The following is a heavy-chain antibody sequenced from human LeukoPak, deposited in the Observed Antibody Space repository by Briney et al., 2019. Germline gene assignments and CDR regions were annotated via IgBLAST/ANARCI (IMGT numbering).Heavy chain of an antibody. D-gene: IGHD2-21*01. CDR3: ARDSPNDGILWWSIDY. J-gene: IGHJ4*02. Sequence: GGSLRLSCAASGFTFSSYWMHWVRQAPGKGLVWVSRINSDGSSTSYADSVKGRFTISRDNAKNTLYLQMNSLRAEDTAVYYCARDSPNDGILWWSIDYWGQGTLVTVSS. CDR1: GFTFSSYW. V-gene: IGHV3-74*01. CDR2: INSDGSST.